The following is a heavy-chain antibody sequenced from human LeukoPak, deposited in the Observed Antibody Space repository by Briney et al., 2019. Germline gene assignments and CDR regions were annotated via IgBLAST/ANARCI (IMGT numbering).Heavy chain of an antibody. Sequence: NPGGSLRLSCAASGFTFSSYSMNWVRQAPGKGLEWVSSTSSSSSYIYYADSVKGRFTISRDNAKNSLYLQMNSLRAEDTAVYYCARGSLLWFGELFIDYWGQGTLVTVSS. CDR2: TSSSSSYI. J-gene: IGHJ4*02. CDR1: GFTFSSYS. CDR3: ARGSLLWFGELFIDY. D-gene: IGHD3-10*01. V-gene: IGHV3-21*01.